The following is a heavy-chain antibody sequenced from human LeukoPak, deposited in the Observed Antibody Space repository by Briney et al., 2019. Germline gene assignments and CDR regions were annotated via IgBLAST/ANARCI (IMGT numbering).Heavy chain of an antibody. J-gene: IGHJ4*02. CDR1: GYTFTSYG. V-gene: IGHV1-18*01. CDR3: ARDWSIAAAHPRLVY. CDR2: ISAYNGNT. Sequence: GASVKVSCKASGYTFTSYGISWVRQAPGQGLEWMGWISAYNGNTNYAQKLQGRVTMTTDTSTSTAYMELRSLRSDDTAVYYCARDWSIAAAHPRLVYWGQGTLVTVSS. D-gene: IGHD6-13*01.